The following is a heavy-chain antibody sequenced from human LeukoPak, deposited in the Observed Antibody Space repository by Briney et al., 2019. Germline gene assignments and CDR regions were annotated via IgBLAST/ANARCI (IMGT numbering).Heavy chain of an antibody. V-gene: IGHV3-21*04. Sequence: GGSLRLSCAASGFTFSSYSMNWVRQAPGKGLEWVSSISSSSSYIYYADSVKGRFTISRDNSKNTLYLQMNSLRAEDTAVYYCAKSIAVAGTQENAFDIWGQGTMVTVSS. D-gene: IGHD6-19*01. CDR1: GFTFSSYS. CDR3: AKSIAVAGTQENAFDI. J-gene: IGHJ3*02. CDR2: ISSSSSYI.